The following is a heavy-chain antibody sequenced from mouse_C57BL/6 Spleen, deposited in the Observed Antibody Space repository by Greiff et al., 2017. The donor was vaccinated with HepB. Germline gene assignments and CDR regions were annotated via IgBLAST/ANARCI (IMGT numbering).Heavy chain of an antibody. CDR3: ARPADGYYAMDY. Sequence: EVQLQQSGGGLVQPGGSLSLSCAASGFTFTDYYMSWVRQPPGKALVWLGFIRNKANGYTTEYSASVKGRFTISRDNSQSILYLQMHALRAEDSATYYCARPADGYYAMDYWGQGTSVTVSS. CDR1: GFTFTDYY. J-gene: IGHJ4*01. V-gene: IGHV7-3*01. D-gene: IGHD2-3*01. CDR2: IRNKANGYTT.